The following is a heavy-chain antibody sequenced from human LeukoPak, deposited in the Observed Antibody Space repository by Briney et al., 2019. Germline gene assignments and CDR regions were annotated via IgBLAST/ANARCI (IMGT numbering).Heavy chain of an antibody. CDR1: GFTFSSYS. Sequence: GGSLRLSCAASGFTFSSYSMNWVRQAPGKGLEWVSSISSSSSYIYYADSVKGRFTISRENAKNSLYLQMNSLRAEDTAVYYCAREDSYYYGSGSYPFDYWGQGTLVTVSS. V-gene: IGHV3-21*01. J-gene: IGHJ4*02. CDR3: AREDSYYYGSGSYPFDY. CDR2: ISSSSSYI. D-gene: IGHD3-10*01.